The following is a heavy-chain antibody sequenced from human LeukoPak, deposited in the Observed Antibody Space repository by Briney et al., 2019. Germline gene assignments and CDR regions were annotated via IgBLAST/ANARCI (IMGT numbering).Heavy chain of an antibody. V-gene: IGHV3-30-3*01. J-gene: IGHJ4*02. Sequence: GGSLRLSCAASGFTFSGYPIHWVRQAPGKGLEWVAVISYDGSNKYYADSVKGRFTVSRDNSKNTLYLQVSSLRAEDTAVYYCARGGGSSVFDYWGQGALVTVSS. CDR3: ARGGGSSVFDY. CDR1: GFTFSGYP. CDR2: ISYDGSNK. D-gene: IGHD2-15*01.